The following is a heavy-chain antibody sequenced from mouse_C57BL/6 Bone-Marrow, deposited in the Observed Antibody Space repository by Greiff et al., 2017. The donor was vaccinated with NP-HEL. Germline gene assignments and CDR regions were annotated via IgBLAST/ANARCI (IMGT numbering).Heavy chain of an antibody. CDR1: GYSITSGYD. D-gene: IGHD1-1*01. V-gene: IGHV3-1*01. CDR3: ARGDYGSLFDY. CDR2: ISYSGST. Sequence: EVQLVESGPGMVKPSQSLSLTCTVTGYSITSGYDWHWIRHFPGNKLEWMGYISYSGSTNYNPSLKSRISITHDTSKNHFFLKLNSVTTEDTATYYCARGDYGSLFDYWGQGTTLTVSS. J-gene: IGHJ2*01.